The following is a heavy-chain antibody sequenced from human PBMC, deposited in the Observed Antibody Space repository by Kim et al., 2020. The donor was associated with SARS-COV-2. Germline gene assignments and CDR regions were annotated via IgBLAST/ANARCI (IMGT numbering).Heavy chain of an antibody. J-gene: IGHJ6*03. CDR1: GGTFSSYA. V-gene: IGHV1-69*04. CDR3: ARDGSALWFGRGSYMDV. CDR2: IIPILGIA. Sequence: SVKVSCKASGGTFSSYAISWVRQAPGQGLEWMGRIIPILGIANYAQKFQGRVTITADKSTSTAYMELSSLRSEDTAVYYCARDGSALWFGRGSYMDVWGKGTTVTVSS. D-gene: IGHD3-10*01.